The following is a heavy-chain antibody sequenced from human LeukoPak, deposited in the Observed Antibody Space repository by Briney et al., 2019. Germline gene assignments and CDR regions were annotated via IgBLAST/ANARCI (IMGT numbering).Heavy chain of an antibody. V-gene: IGHV3-30*18. Sequence: GRSLRLSCAASGFTFSTYGMYWVRQAPGKGLEWVAVMSYDGSNEYYGESVKGRFTISRDNSKNTLYLQMNSLRPEDTAVYYCAKDGYSSGWYWFDPWGQGTLVTVSS. J-gene: IGHJ5*02. CDR1: GFTFSTYG. D-gene: IGHD6-19*01. CDR2: MSYDGSNE. CDR3: AKDGYSSGWYWFDP.